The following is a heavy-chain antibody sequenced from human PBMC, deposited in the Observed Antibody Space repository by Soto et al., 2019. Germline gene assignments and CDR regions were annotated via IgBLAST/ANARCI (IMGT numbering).Heavy chain of an antibody. CDR2: IYYSGST. J-gene: IGHJ3*01. D-gene: IGHD1-1*01. CDR1: GGSLSSSTYY. CDR3: ARNRGAGTSYDAFAF. V-gene: IGHV4-39*01. Sequence: SETLSLTCTVSGGSLSSSTYYWGWIRQPPGKGLEWIGSIYYSGSTYSNPSLKSRVTISVDTSKNQFSLRLSSVTAADTAVYYCARNRGAGTSYDAFAFWGQGTMVTVSS.